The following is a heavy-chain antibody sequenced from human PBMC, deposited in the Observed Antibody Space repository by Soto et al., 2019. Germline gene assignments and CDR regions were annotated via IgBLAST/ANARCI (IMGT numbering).Heavy chain of an antibody. CDR3: ARERPQLDFDY. J-gene: IGHJ4*02. CDR2: ISYDGSNK. D-gene: IGHD6-13*01. V-gene: IGHV3-30-3*01. CDR1: GFTFSSYA. Sequence: PGGSLRLSCAASGFTFSSYAMHWVRQAPGKGLEWVAVISYDGSNKYYADSVKGRFTISRDNSKNTLYLQMNSLRAEDTAVYYCARERPQLDFDYWGQGTLVTVSS.